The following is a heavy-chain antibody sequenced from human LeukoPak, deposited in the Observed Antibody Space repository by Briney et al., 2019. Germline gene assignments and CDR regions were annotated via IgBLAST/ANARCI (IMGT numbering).Heavy chain of an antibody. CDR1: GGSISSSSYY. J-gene: IGHJ4*02. CDR2: INHSGST. V-gene: IGHV4-39*07. CDR3: ARVWNVLGATPFGYDY. D-gene: IGHD1-26*01. Sequence: KPSETLSLTCTVSGGSISSSSYYWSWIRQPPGKGLEWIGEINHSGSTNYNPSLKSRVTISVDTSKNQFSLKLSSVTAADTAVYYCARVWNVLGATPFGYDYWGQGTLVTVSS.